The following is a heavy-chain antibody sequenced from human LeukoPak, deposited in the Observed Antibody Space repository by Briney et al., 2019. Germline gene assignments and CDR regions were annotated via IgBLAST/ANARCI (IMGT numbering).Heavy chain of an antibody. Sequence: GGSLRLSCAASGFTFSNAWMSWVRQAPGKGLEWVGRIKSKTDGGTTDYAAPVKGRFTISRDDSKNTAYLQMNSLKTEDTAVYYCTKTLTAMVAGIYYYYMDVWGKGTTVTVSS. J-gene: IGHJ6*03. V-gene: IGHV3-15*01. D-gene: IGHD5-18*01. CDR2: IKSKTDGGTT. CDR1: GFTFSNAW. CDR3: TKTLTAMVAGIYYYYMDV.